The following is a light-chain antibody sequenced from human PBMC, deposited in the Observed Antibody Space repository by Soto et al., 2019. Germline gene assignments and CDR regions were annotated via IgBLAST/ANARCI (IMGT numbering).Light chain of an antibody. CDR1: STEVGGDNY. J-gene: IGLJ1*01. V-gene: IGLV2-14*03. CDR3: NSYTSATTLRGV. CDR2: VVS. Sequence: QSAVAQPASVSGRRGQMITISGTATSTEVGGDNYVSWYQPYPGKAPKLIIYVVSSRPSGLSDRFSGSKSGNTASLTISGLQAEDEADYYCNSYTSATTLRGVFGVGTKVTVL.